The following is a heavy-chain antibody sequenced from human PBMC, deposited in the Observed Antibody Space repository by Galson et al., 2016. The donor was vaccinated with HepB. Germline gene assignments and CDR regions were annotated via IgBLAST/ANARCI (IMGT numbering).Heavy chain of an antibody. CDR3: AKDLADYYDSTGYYTGLDY. D-gene: IGHD3-22*01. J-gene: IGHJ4*02. Sequence: SLRLSCAASGFAFSSYGMHWVRQAPGKGLEWVAVISYDGSYKYYADSVKGRFTISRDNSKNTLYLQMNSLRAGDTAVYYCAKDLADYYDSTGYYTGLDYWGQGTLVTVSS. CDR2: ISYDGSYK. V-gene: IGHV3-30*18. CDR1: GFAFSSYG.